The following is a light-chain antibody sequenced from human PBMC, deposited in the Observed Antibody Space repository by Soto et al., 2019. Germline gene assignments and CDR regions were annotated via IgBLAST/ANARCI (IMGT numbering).Light chain of an antibody. Sequence: ELVMTQSPATLSVSPGEGATLSCRASQSVSSNLAWYQQKPGQAPRLLVYGASTRATGIPARFSGSGFGTEFTLTISSLQSEDFAVYYCQQYNNWPPWTFGQGTKVEIK. CDR3: QQYNNWPPWT. CDR2: GAS. CDR1: QSVSSN. V-gene: IGKV3-15*01. J-gene: IGKJ1*01.